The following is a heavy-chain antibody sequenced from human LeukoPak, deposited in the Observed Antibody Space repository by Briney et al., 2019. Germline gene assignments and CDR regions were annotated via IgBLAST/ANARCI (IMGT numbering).Heavy chain of an antibody. D-gene: IGHD6-13*01. CDR3: ARSGGYSSSWSL. Sequence: PSETLSLTCTVSGGSISTYYWNRIRQPPGKGLEWIGYISNSGITTYNPSLKSRVTISVDSSKSQFSLKLNSVTAADTAVYYCARSGGYSSSWSLWGQGTLVTVSS. CDR1: GGSISTYY. J-gene: IGHJ4*02. V-gene: IGHV4-59*01. CDR2: ISNSGIT.